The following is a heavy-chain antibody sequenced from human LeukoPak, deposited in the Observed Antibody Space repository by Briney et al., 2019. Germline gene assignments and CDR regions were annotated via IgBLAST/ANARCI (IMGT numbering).Heavy chain of an antibody. CDR1: GFTFSSYE. CDR2: ISSSGSTI. D-gene: IGHD3-10*01. CDR3: AKEWYYYGSGSYHIDY. Sequence: LGGSLRLSCAASGFTFSSYEMNWVRLAPGKGLEWVSYISSSGSTIYYADSVKGRFTISRDNAKNSLYLQMNSLRAEDTAVYYCAKEWYYYGSGSYHIDYWGQGTLVTVSS. J-gene: IGHJ4*02. V-gene: IGHV3-48*03.